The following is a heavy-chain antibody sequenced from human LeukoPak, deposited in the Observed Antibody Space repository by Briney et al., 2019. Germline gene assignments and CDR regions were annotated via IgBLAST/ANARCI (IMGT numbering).Heavy chain of an antibody. Sequence: GALRLSCTASGFTFGDYAMSWFRQAPGKGLEWAGFIRSKAYGGTTEYAASVKGRFTISRDDSKSIAYLQMNSLKTEDTAVYYCTRATLNYFGVVTPAYWGQGTLVTVSS. CDR1: GFTFGDYA. CDR3: TRATLNYFGVVTPAY. V-gene: IGHV3-49*03. CDR2: IRSKAYGGTT. J-gene: IGHJ4*02. D-gene: IGHD3-3*01.